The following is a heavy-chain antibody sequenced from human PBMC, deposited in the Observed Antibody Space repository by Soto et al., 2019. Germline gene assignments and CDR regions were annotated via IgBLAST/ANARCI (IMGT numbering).Heavy chain of an antibody. CDR3: ARGGQDFWSGPFDY. V-gene: IGHV4-4*07. D-gene: IGHD3-3*01. CDR1: AGSISNYF. J-gene: IGHJ4*02. CDR2: IDNSGST. Sequence: SETLSLTCTVSAGSISNYFCNWIRQPAGKGLEWIGRIDNSGSTNYNPSLKSRVTMSSDTSRNQFSLKLNSVAAADTAVYYCARGGQDFWSGPFDYWGQGALVTVS.